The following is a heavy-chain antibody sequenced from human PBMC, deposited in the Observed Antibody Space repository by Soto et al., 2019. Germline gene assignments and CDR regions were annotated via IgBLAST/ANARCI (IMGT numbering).Heavy chain of an antibody. CDR3: VEGWNDF. CDR2: IKSKKDGGAR. CDR1: GFMFSSAW. D-gene: IGHD1-1*01. V-gene: IGHV3-15*01. Sequence: EVQVVESGGDLVEPGGSLRLSCETSGFMFSSAWMSWVRQAPGKGLEWVARIKSKKDGGARDYAAPVNGRFSISRDDSNSTVYLQMHSLRAEDTALYYCVEGWNDFWGQGTLVTVSS. J-gene: IGHJ4*02.